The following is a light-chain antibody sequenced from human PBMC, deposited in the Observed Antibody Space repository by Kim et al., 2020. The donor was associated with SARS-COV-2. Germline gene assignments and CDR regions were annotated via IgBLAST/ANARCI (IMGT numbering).Light chain of an antibody. CDR1: QGIAND. V-gene: IGKV1-6*01. CDR2: AAS. J-gene: IGKJ1*01. Sequence: AIQMTQSTSSLSASVGDRVTITCRASQGIANDLGWYQQKPGKAPKLLIYAASSLQSGVPSRFSGSGSGTDFTLTISSLQPEDFATYYCLQDYNLWTFGQGTKVDIK. CDR3: LQDYNLWT.